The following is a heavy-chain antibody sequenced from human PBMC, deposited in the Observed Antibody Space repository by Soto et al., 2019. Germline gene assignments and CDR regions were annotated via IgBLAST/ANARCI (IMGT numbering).Heavy chain of an antibody. Sequence: QVQLVQSGAEVKNTGASVTVSCKASGERFTTYGISWVRQAPGQGLEWMGWISTYNTNTNYAPKFQGRLLLTTETSTTTAHMELRSLRPDDTAVYYCARWAGQVRDYGGPFDYWGQGTLVTVSS. CDR3: ARWAGQVRDYGGPFDY. CDR1: GERFTTYG. V-gene: IGHV1-18*04. D-gene: IGHD4-17*01. CDR2: ISTYNTNT. J-gene: IGHJ4*02.